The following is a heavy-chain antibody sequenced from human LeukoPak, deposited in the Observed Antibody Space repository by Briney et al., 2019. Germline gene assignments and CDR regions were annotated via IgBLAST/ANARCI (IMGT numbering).Heavy chain of an antibody. CDR1: GDTFTVYY. D-gene: IGHD2-2*01. J-gene: IGHJ5*02. CDR2: INPRDGKT. V-gene: IGHV1-46*01. CDR3: ARDSRFRGLIALVPAAQKPDNWFDP. Sequence: ASVKVSFKSSGDTFTVYYVRWVRQAPGQGLEWMGIINPRDGKTTYSQKFQGRVTMTRDTSTSIVYMEMTSLRSEDTALYYCARDSRFRGLIALVPAAQKPDNWFDPWGQGTLVTVSS.